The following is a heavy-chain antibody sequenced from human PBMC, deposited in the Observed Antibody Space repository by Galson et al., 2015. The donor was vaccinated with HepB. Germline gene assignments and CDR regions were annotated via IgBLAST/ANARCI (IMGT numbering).Heavy chain of an antibody. D-gene: IGHD7-27*01. Sequence: SLRLSCAASRFIFSNYAMSWVRQAPGKGLEWVSGISGSGDITYYADSVKGRFTISRDNSKNTLYLQMNSLRAEDTAVYYCAKYGWGRKLQDAFDIWGQGTMVTVSS. CDR1: RFIFSNYA. CDR2: ISGSGDIT. V-gene: IGHV3-23*01. CDR3: AKYGWGRKLQDAFDI. J-gene: IGHJ3*02.